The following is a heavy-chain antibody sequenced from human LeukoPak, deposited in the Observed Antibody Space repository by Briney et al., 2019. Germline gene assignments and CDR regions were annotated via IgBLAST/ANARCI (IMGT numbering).Heavy chain of an antibody. CDR1: GFSFSNYW. D-gene: IGHD1-1*01. J-gene: IGHJ3*02. V-gene: IGHV3-7*01. Sequence: PGGSLRLSCAASGFSFSNYWMSWVRQAPGEGLEWVANIKVDGSETYYVDSVKGRFTISRDNSKNSLYLQMNYLRAEDTAAYYCARDLTNWNDATFDIWGQGTMVTVAS. CDR3: ARDLTNWNDATFDI. CDR2: IKVDGSET.